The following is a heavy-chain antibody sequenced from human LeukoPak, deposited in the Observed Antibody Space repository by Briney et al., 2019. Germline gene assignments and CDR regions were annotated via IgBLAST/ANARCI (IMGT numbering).Heavy chain of an antibody. CDR1: GFTFSDHY. CDR2: IRNKANSYTT. CDR3: AREWDSGSYYLGYFDY. J-gene: IGHJ4*02. Sequence: GGSLRLSCAASGFTFSDHYMDWVRQTPGKGLEWIGRIRNKANSYTTEYAASVKGRFTILRDDSKNPLYLQMNSLKCEDTAVYYCAREWDSGSYYLGYFDYWGQGTLVTVSS. D-gene: IGHD1-26*01. V-gene: IGHV3-72*01.